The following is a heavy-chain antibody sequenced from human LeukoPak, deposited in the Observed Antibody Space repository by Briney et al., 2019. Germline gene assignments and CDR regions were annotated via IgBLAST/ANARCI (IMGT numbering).Heavy chain of an antibody. CDR1: GGSFSGYY. D-gene: IGHD2-2*01. Sequence: PSETLSLTCAVYGGSFSGYYWSWIRQPPGKGLEWIGEINHSGSTNYNPSLKSRVTISVDTSKNQFSLKLSSVTAADTAVYYCSSASIRGWFDPWGQGTLVTVSS. CDR3: SSASIRGWFDP. CDR2: INHSGST. V-gene: IGHV4-34*01. J-gene: IGHJ5*02.